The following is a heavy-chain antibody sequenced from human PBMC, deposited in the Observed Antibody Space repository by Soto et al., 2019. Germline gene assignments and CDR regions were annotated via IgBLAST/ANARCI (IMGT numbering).Heavy chain of an antibody. J-gene: IGHJ4*02. V-gene: IGHV2-5*02. CDR1: GFSLTTSGVG. D-gene: IGHD3-3*01. CDR3: AHRVLRTVFGLVTTTAIYFDF. CDR2: IYWDDDK. Sequence: QITLNESGPTVVRPTETLTLTCRFSGFSLTTSGVGVGWIRQSPGKAPEWLALIYWDDDKRYSASLKSRLTITKDTSKNQVVLTVSALDTTDTATYYCAHRVLRTVFGLVTTTAIYFDFWGQGTPVAVSS.